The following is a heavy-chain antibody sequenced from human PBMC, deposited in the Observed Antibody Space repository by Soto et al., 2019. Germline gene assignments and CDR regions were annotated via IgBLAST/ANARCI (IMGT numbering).Heavy chain of an antibody. D-gene: IGHD3-16*01. J-gene: IGHJ6*02. CDR1: GGTFSSYA. CDR3: ARVLGDYYGMDV. Sequence: SVQVSCKASGGTFSSYAISWVRQAPGQGLEWMGGIIPIFGTANYAQKFQGRVTITADESTSTAYMELSSLRSEDTAVYYCARVLGDYYGMDVWGQGTTVTVSS. V-gene: IGHV1-69*13. CDR2: IIPIFGTA.